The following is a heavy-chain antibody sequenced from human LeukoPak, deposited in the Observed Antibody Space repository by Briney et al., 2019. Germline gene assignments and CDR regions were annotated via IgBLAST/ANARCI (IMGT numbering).Heavy chain of an antibody. CDR3: GNAYRFRGYSYGLIDY. J-gene: IGHJ4*02. CDR2: ISYDGSNK. D-gene: IGHD5-18*01. CDR1: GFTFSSYG. Sequence: PGRSLRLSCAASGFTFSSYGMHWVRQAPGKGLEWVAVISYDGSNKYYADSVKGRFTISRDNSKNTLYLQMNSLRAEDTAVYYCGNAYRFRGYSYGLIDYWGQGTLVTVSS. V-gene: IGHV3-30*18.